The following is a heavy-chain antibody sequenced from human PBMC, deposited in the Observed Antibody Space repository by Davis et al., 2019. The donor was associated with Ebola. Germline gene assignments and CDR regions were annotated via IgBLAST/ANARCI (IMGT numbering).Heavy chain of an antibody. D-gene: IGHD6-19*01. CDR3: ARAARYSSGWYDYFDY. CDR1: GFTFSSYS. Sequence: GGSLRLSCAASGFTFSSYSMNWVRQAPGKGLEWVSYISSSSSTIYYADSVKGRFTISRDNSKNTLYLQMNSLRAEDTAVYYCARAARYSSGWYDYFDYWGQGTLVTVSS. CDR2: ISSSSSTI. V-gene: IGHV3-48*01. J-gene: IGHJ4*02.